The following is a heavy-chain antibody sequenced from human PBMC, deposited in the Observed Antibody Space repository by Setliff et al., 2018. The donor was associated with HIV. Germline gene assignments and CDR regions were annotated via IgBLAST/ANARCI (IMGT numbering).Heavy chain of an antibody. CDR2: IYTSVST. CDR1: GYSISSVSY. D-gene: IGHD3-22*01. J-gene: IGHJ4*02. Sequence: SETLSLTCTVSGYSISSVSYWGWIRQPPGKGLEWIGHIYTSVSTNYNPSLKSRVTISVDTSKNQFSLKLTSVTAADTAVYYCARDTPTMYYHDSSGYYPDFWGQGTLVTVSS. CDR3: ARDTPTMYYHDSSGYYPDF. V-gene: IGHV4-38-2*02.